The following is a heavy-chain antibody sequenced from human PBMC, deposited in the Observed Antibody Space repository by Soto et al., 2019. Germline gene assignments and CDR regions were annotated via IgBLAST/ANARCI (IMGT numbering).Heavy chain of an antibody. CDR2: IVVGSGNT. CDR1: GFTFTSSA. V-gene: IGHV1-58*01. Sequence: SVKVSCKASGFTFTSSAVQWVRQARGQRLEWIGWIVVGSGNTNYEQKFQERVTITRDMSTSTAYMELSSLRSEDTAVYYCAAADGGQMAGEDWGQGTLDTVSS. J-gene: IGHJ4*02. CDR3: AAADGGQMAGED. D-gene: IGHD6-19*01.